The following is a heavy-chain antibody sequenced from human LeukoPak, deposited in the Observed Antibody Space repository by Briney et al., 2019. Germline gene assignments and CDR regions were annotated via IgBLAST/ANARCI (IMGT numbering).Heavy chain of an antibody. V-gene: IGHV4-4*07. CDR1: GGSISSYY. D-gene: IGHD1-14*01. CDR2: IYTSGST. J-gene: IGHJ6*03. Sequence: SETLSLTCTVSGGSISSYYWSWIRQPAGKGLEWIGRIYTSGSTNYNPSLKSRVTMSVDTSKNQFSLKLSSVTAADTAVYYCARDRETTDPHYYYYMDVWGKGTTVTVSS. CDR3: ARDRETTDPHYYYYMDV.